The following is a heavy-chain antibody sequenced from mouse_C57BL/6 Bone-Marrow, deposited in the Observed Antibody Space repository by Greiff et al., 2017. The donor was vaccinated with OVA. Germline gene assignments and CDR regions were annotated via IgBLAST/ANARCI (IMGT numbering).Heavy chain of an antibody. Sequence: VQLQQPGAELVMPGASVKLSCKASGYTFTSYWMHWVTQRPGQGLEWIGEIDPSDSYTNYNQKFKGKSTLTVANSSSTAYMQLSSLTSEDAAVSDCARGGYYGSSGFAYWGQGTLVTVSA. CDR2: IDPSDSYT. D-gene: IGHD1-1*01. J-gene: IGHJ3*01. CDR3: ARGGYYGSSGFAY. V-gene: IGHV1-69*01. CDR1: GYTFTSYW.